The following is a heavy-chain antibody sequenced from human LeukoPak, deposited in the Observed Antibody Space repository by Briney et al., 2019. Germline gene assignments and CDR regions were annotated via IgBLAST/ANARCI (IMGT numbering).Heavy chain of an antibody. J-gene: IGHJ4*02. D-gene: IGHD3-22*01. CDR1: GFTVSSNY. CDR2: IYSGGST. V-gene: IGHV3-66*01. CDR3: ARDAQYYYDSSGSH. Sequence: GGSLRLSCAASGFTVSSNYMSWARQAPGKGLEWVSVIYSGGSTYYADSVKGRFTISRDNSKNTLYPQMNSLRAEDTAVYYCARDAQYYYDSSGSHWGQGTLVTVSS.